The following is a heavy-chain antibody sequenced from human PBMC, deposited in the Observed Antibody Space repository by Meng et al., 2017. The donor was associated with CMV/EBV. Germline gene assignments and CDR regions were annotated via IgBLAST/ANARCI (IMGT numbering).Heavy chain of an antibody. V-gene: IGHV3-30*02. CDR1: GFTFSNYA. J-gene: IGHJ4*02. D-gene: IGHD3-3*01. CDR3: ARVSDFWTEGGLDY. CDR2: IRYDGSNK. Sequence: GESLKISCAASGFTFSNYAMHWVRQAPGKGPEWVAFIRYDGSNKYYADSVKGRFTISRDNSKNTLYLQMNSLRAEDTAVYYCARVSDFWTEGGLDYWGQGTLVTVSS.